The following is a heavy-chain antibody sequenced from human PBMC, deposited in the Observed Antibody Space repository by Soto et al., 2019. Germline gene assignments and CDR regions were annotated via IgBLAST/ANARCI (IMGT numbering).Heavy chain of an antibody. V-gene: IGHV3-23*01. CDR2: IRSSDGRT. Sequence: GGSLRLSCAASGFTFSNFAMTWVRQAPGRGLEWVSAIRSSDGRTNYADSVKGRFTISRDNSKNTLYLQMNSLRAEDTAVYFWEKDYPRSAWSGYGMAVGGQGTTAT. J-gene: IGHJ6*02. CDR3: EKDYPRSAWSGYGMAV. CDR1: GFTFSNFA. D-gene: IGHD6-13*01.